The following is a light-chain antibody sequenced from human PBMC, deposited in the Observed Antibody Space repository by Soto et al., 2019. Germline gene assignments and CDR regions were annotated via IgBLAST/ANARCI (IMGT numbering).Light chain of an antibody. V-gene: IGKV1-5*01. Sequence: DIQMTQSPSTLSASVGDSVTITCRASQSISSWLAWYQQRPGKAPKLLISDASRLESGVPSRFSGSGSATEFTLTISSLQPDDFAMYYCQQYNTYSWTVGQGTKVDIK. CDR1: QSISSW. CDR2: DAS. CDR3: QQYNTYSWT. J-gene: IGKJ1*01.